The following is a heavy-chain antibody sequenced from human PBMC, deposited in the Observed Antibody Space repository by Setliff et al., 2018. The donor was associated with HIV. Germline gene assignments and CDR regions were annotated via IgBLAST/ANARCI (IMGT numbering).Heavy chain of an antibody. Sequence: PSETLSLTCTVSGGSISSYYWSWIRQPPGKGLEWIGEINHSGSTNYNPSLKSRVSMSVDTSRNQFSLKLSAVTAADTAVYYCARAIPAAVNYFDVWGKGTTVTAP. CDR2: INHSGST. CDR3: ARAIPAAVNYFDV. J-gene: IGHJ6*03. CDR1: GGSISSYY. D-gene: IGHD6-13*01. V-gene: IGHV4-59*01.